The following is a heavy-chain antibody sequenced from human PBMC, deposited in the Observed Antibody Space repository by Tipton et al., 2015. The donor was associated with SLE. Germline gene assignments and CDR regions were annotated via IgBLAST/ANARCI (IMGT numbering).Heavy chain of an antibody. CDR2: ISGSGGSI. CDR1: GGSFSGYY. D-gene: IGHD3-16*01. V-gene: IGHV3-23*01. J-gene: IGHJ5*02. Sequence: LSLTCAVYGGSFSGYYWSWVRQAPGKGMEWVSGISGSGGSIYYADSVKGRFTISRDSSKHTLYLQMNSLRAEDTAVYYCAKGGGNWLDPWGQGTLVTVSS. CDR3: AKGGGNWLDP.